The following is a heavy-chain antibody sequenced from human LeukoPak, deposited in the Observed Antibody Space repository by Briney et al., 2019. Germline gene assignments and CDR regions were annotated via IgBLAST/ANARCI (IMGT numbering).Heavy chain of an antibody. Sequence: PSETLSLTCAVYGGSFSGYYWSWIRQPPGKGLEWIGEINHSGSTNYNPSLKSRVTISVDTSKNQFSLKLSSVTAADTAVYYCARQTDVLLWFGELTNWFDPWGQGTLVTISS. CDR2: INHSGST. D-gene: IGHD3-10*01. CDR1: GGSFSGYY. J-gene: IGHJ5*02. CDR3: ARQTDVLLWFGELTNWFDP. V-gene: IGHV4-34*01.